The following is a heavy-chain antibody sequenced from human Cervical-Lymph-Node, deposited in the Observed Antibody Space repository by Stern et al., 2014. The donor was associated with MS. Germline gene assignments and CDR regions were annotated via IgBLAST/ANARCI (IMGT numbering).Heavy chain of an antibody. CDR2: IYYSGSI. CDR1: GGSISSSSYY. Sequence: QVQLQESGPGLVKPSETLSLTCTVSGGSISSSSYYWGWIRQPPGKGLEWIGSIYYSGSIYYKPSLKSRVTISVDTSTNQFSPELSSGTAADTAVYYCARHADYWYFDLWGRGTLVTVSS. V-gene: IGHV4-39*01. D-gene: IGHD6-13*01. J-gene: IGHJ2*01. CDR3: ARHADYWYFDL.